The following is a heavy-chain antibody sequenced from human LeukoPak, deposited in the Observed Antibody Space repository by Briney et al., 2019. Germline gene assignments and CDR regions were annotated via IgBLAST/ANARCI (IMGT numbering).Heavy chain of an antibody. Sequence: SETLSLTCTVSGGSISSYYWSWIRQPPGKGLEWIGYIYYSGSTYYNPSLKSRVTISVDTSKNQFSLKLSSVTAADTAVYYCARDMAGTTVFDYWGQGTLVTVSS. CDR2: IYYSGST. D-gene: IGHD1-1*01. CDR1: GGSISSYY. CDR3: ARDMAGTTVFDY. V-gene: IGHV4-59*12. J-gene: IGHJ4*02.